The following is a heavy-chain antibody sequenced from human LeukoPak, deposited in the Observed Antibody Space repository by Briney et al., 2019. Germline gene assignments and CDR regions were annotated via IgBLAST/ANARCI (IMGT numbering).Heavy chain of an antibody. CDR2: IWYDGSDK. D-gene: IGHD5-24*01. V-gene: IGHV3-33*01. CDR1: GFTFRNYG. CDR3: ARDLAAGRWPLWHFDL. J-gene: IGHJ2*01. Sequence: PGRSLRLSCAASGFTFRNYGMHWVRQAPGKGLEWVAVIWYDGSDKYYADSVKGRFTTSRDKSKNTLYLQMNSLRAEDTAVYFCARDLAAGRWPLWHFDLWGRGTLVTVSS.